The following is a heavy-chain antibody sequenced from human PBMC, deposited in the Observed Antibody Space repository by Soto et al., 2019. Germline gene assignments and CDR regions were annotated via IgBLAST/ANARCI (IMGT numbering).Heavy chain of an antibody. V-gene: IGHV4-59*01. Sequence: PSETLSLTCTVSGGSISSYYWSWIRQPPGKGLEWIGYIYYSGSTNYNPSLKSRVTISVDTSKNQFSLKLSSVTAADTAVYYCARRSSIAALGHNWFDPWGQGTLVTVSS. CDR1: GGSISSYY. J-gene: IGHJ5*02. CDR2: IYYSGST. D-gene: IGHD6-6*01. CDR3: ARRSSIAALGHNWFDP.